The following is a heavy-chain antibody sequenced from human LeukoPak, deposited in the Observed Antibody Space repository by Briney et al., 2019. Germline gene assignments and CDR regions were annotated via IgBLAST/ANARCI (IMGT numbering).Heavy chain of an antibody. CDR3: ANDLVWFDY. V-gene: IGHV3-23*01. D-gene: IGHD1-14*01. J-gene: IGHJ4*02. CDR1: GFTFSSYA. CDR2: ISGSGGST. Sequence: PGGSLRLSCAASGFTFSSYAMSWVRQAPGKGLEWVSAISGSGGSTYYPDSVKGRFTISRDNSKNTLYLQMNSLKAEDTAVYYCANDLVWFDYWGQGTLVTVSS.